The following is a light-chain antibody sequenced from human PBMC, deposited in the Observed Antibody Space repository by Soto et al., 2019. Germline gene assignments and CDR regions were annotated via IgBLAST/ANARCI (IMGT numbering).Light chain of an antibody. CDR3: QQYATFPRT. Sequence: DIQMTQSPSILSASVGDRVTITCRASQGIRSWLAWYQQKPGKAPKLLIYDAYSLESGVPSRFSGSGSGTEFTLTISSLQPDDFATYHCQQYATFPRTFGQGTKVDIK. CDR1: QGIRSW. V-gene: IGKV1-5*01. J-gene: IGKJ1*01. CDR2: DAY.